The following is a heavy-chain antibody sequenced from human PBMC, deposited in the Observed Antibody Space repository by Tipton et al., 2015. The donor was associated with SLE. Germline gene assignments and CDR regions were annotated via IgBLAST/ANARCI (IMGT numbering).Heavy chain of an antibody. CDR1: GDSVGTNC. V-gene: IGHV4-4*07. CDR2: LYGSGSPT. J-gene: IGHJ4*02. Sequence: TLSLTCTVSGDSVGTNCWNWIRQPAGKGLEWIGRLYGSGSPTHYNPSLEGRVTVSVDTSHNQVSLKLTSVTAADTAVYYCARIRPGHGDPFDFWGQGTLVTVSS. D-gene: IGHD4-17*01. CDR3: ARIRPGHGDPFDF.